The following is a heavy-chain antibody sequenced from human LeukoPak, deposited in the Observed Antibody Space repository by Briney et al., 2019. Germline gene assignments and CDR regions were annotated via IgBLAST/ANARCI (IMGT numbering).Heavy chain of an antibody. V-gene: IGHV3-66*01. CDR2: IYSGGST. CDR1: GFTVSSNY. Sequence: GGSLRLSCAASGFTVSSNYMSWVRQAPGKGLEWVSVIYSGGSTYYADSVKGRFTISRDNAKNSLYLQMNSLRAEDTAVYYCARDFGSYYRHFDYWGQGTLVTVSS. CDR3: ARDFGSYYRHFDY. D-gene: IGHD1-26*01. J-gene: IGHJ4*02.